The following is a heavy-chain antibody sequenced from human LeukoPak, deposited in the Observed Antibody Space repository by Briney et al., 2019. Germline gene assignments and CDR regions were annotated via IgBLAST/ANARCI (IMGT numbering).Heavy chain of an antibody. D-gene: IGHD6-19*01. J-gene: IGHJ4*02. Sequence: KFRGRVTITRDTSASTAYMELSSLRSEDTAVYYCARTPAYSSGWYNYWGQGTLVTVSS. CDR3: ARTPAYSSGWYNY. V-gene: IGHV1-3*01.